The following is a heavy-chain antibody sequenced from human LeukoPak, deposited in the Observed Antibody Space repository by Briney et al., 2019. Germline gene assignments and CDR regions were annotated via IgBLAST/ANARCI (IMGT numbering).Heavy chain of an antibody. CDR2: IYYSGST. V-gene: IGHV4-39*01. CDR1: GGSISSSNYY. J-gene: IGHJ5*02. CDR3: ARLGSSWFDP. Sequence: SETLSLTCTVSGGSISSSNYYWGWIRQPPGKGLEWIGTIYYSGSTYYNPSLNSRVTMSVDTSKNQFSLKLSSVTAPDTAVYYCARLGSSWFDPWGQGTLVTVSS. D-gene: IGHD6-13*01.